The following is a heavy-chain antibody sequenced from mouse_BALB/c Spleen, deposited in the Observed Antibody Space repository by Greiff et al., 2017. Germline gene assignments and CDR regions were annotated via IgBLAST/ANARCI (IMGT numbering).Heavy chain of an antibody. J-gene: IGHJ4*01. CDR2: ISYSGST. V-gene: IGHV3-2*02. Sequence: EVKLMESGPGLVKPSQSLSLTCTVTGYSITSDYAWNWIRQFPGNKLEWMGYISYSGSTSYNPSLKSRISITRDTSKNQFFLQLNSVTTEDTATYYCARLGGYAMDYWGQGTSVTVSS. CDR3: ARLGGYAMDY. CDR1: GYSITSDYA. D-gene: IGHD4-1*01.